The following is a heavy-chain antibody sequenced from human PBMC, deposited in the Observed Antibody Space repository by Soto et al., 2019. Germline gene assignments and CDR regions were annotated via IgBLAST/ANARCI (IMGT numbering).Heavy chain of an antibody. Sequence: GESLKISCKGSGYSFTSYWISWVRQMPGKGLEWMGRIDPSDSYTNYSPSFQGHVTIPADKSISTAYLQWSSLKASDTAMYYCVRVVAIPGYPDYWGQGTLVTVSS. J-gene: IGHJ4*02. CDR3: VRVVAIPGYPDY. V-gene: IGHV5-10-1*01. D-gene: IGHD5-12*01. CDR2: IDPSDSYT. CDR1: GYSFTSYW.